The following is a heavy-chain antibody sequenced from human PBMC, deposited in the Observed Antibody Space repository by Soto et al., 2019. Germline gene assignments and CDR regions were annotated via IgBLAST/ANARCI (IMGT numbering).Heavy chain of an antibody. V-gene: IGHV4-39*01. CDR1: GGSISSSSYY. D-gene: IGHD3-22*01. CDR3: ARPPATTILVGMPYYFDY. J-gene: IGHJ4*02. Sequence: SETLSLTCTVSGGSISSSSYYWGWIRQPPGKGLEWIGSIYYSGSTYYNPSLKSRVTISVDTSKNQFSLKLSSVTAADTAVYYSARPPATTILVGMPYYFDYWGQGTLATVSS. CDR2: IYYSGST.